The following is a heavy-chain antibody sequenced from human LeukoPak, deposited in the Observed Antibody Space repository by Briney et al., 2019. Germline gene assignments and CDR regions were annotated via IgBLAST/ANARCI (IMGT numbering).Heavy chain of an antibody. CDR3: AKRHSSSFLYYFDC. CDR1: GFAFSDFA. CDR2: ISGSAIDT. Sequence: GGSLRLSCAAPGFAFSDFAMNWVRQAPGKGLEWVSAISGSAIDTYYADSVKGRFTISRDNSKNTLYLQMNSLRAEDTAVYYCAKRHSSSFLYYFDCWGQGTLVTVSS. D-gene: IGHD6-6*01. V-gene: IGHV3-23*01. J-gene: IGHJ4*02.